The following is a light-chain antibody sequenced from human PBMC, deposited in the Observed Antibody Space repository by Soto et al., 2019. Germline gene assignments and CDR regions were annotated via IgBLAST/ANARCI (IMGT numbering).Light chain of an antibody. V-gene: IGLV2-23*01. CDR3: CSYGGDRTYV. CDR1: SNDVGRYNL. Sequence: QSVLTQPASVSGSPGQSIAISCTGTSNDVGRYNLVSWYQHHPGKAPKVMIYEGSKRPSGVSDRFSGSKSGNTASLTISGLQADDEADYYCCSYGGDRTYVFGTGTKLTVL. J-gene: IGLJ1*01. CDR2: EGS.